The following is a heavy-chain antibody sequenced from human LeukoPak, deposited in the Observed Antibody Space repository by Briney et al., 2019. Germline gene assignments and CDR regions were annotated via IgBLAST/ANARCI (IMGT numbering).Heavy chain of an antibody. J-gene: IGHJ4*02. Sequence: GGSLRLSCAASGFTFSSYAMSWVRQAPGKGLEWVSAISGSGGSTYYADSVKGRFTISRDNSKNTLYLQMNSLRAEDTAVYYCAKAHNYYYGSGSYIDYWGQGTLVTVSS. CDR2: ISGSGGST. V-gene: IGHV3-23*01. CDR3: AKAHNYYYGSGSYIDY. D-gene: IGHD3-10*01. CDR1: GFTFSSYA.